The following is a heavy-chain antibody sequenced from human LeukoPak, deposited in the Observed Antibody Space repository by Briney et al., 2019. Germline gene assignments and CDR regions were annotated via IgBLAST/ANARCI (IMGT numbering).Heavy chain of an antibody. Sequence: ASVKVSCKASGYTFTGYYMHWVRQAPGQGLEWMGWINPNSGGTNYAQKFQGRVTMTRDTSISTAYMELSRLRSDDTAVYYCARDSAEVYAIFDYWGQGTLVTASS. D-gene: IGHD2-8*01. CDR2: INPNSGGT. V-gene: IGHV1-2*02. CDR1: GYTFTGYY. J-gene: IGHJ4*02. CDR3: ARDSAEVYAIFDY.